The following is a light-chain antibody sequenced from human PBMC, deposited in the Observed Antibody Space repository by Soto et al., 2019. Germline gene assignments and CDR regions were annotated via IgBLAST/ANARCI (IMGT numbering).Light chain of an antibody. CDR2: GAS. CDR1: QSVSSSY. J-gene: IGKJ1*01. V-gene: IGKV3-20*01. Sequence: PVAIFPLSCRASQSVSSSYLTWYQQKPGQAPRLLIYGASNRATGIPDRFSGSGSGTDFTLTISRLEPEDFAVYYCQQYGSSGTFGQGTKVDI. CDR3: QQYGSSGT.